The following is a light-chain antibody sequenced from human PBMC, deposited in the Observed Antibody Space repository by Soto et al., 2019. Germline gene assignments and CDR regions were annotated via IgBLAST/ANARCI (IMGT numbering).Light chain of an antibody. J-gene: IGKJ1*01. CDR3: LQDYLYPWT. V-gene: IGKV1-6*01. Sequence: AIQMTQSPSSLSASVGDRVTITCRASQGIRNDLGWYQQKPGKAPQVLIYAASTLQSGVPSRFSGSGSDTHFTLTISGLQPEDSATYCCLQDYLYPWTFGQGTKVEVK. CDR1: QGIRND. CDR2: AAS.